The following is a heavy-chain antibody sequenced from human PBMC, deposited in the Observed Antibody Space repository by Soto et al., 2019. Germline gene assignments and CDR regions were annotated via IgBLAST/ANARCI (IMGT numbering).Heavy chain of an antibody. Sequence: QVQLQESGPELVKPSETLSLTCTVSGASISSYYWSWIRQPPGKGLEWLGYIYYSGSTNNNPSLKSRVTISVYTSKSQCSLKLSSVTAADTAVDYCAREGTAVDGYYYYGMDVWGQGTTVTVSS. D-gene: IGHD1-1*01. CDR1: GASISSYY. CDR3: AREGTAVDGYYYYGMDV. J-gene: IGHJ6*02. CDR2: IYYSGST. V-gene: IGHV4-59*01.